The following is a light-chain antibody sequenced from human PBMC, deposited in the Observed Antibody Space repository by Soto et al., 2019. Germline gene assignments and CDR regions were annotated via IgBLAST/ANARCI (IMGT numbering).Light chain of an antibody. J-gene: IGLJ1*01. V-gene: IGLV2-8*01. CDR1: SSDVGTYDY. CDR2: GVT. CDR3: SSYAGRSMYV. Sequence: QSVLNQPPSASGSPGQSVTFSCTGTSSDVGTYDYVSWYQQYPGKAPKLLIYGVTRRPSGVPDRFSGSKSGNTAALTVSGLQAEDEAYYYCSSYAGRSMYVFGTGTKVTVL.